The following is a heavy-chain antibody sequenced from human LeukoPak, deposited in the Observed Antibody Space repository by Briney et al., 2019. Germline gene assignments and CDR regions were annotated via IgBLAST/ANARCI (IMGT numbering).Heavy chain of an antibody. V-gene: IGHV3-9*01. CDR2: ISWNSGSI. CDR1: GFTFDDYA. D-gene: IGHD3-3*01. CDR3: ARGNLDLRAFDI. Sequence: PGRSLRLSCATSGFTFDDYAMYWVRQDPGKGLEWVSGISWNSGSIVYADSVKGRFTIPRDNAKNSLYLQMNSLRVEDTALYYCARGNLDLRAFDIWGKGQWSPSLQ. J-gene: IGHJ3*02.